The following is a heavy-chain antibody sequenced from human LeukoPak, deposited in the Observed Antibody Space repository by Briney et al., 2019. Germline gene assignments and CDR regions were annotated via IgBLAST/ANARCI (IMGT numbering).Heavy chain of an antibody. V-gene: IGHV3-21*04. CDR2: ISSSSSYI. J-gene: IGHJ4*02. D-gene: IGHD7-27*01. Sequence: GGSLRLSCAASGFTFSSYSMNWVRQAPGKGLEWVSSISSSSSYIYYADSVKGRFTISRDNAKNSLYLQMNSLRAEDTAVYYCASSPRLGIPDYWGQGTLVTVSS. CDR1: GFTFSSYS. CDR3: ASSPRLGIPDY.